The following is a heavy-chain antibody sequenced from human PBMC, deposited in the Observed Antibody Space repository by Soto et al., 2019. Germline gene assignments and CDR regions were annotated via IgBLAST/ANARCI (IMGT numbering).Heavy chain of an antibody. J-gene: IGHJ6*02. D-gene: IGHD3-3*01. CDR3: ASLDFKHGMDV. Sequence: XTLSLPCTVSGGSFSSGSYYWSWIRQPPGKGLEWIWYIYYSGSNNYNQSLKSRVTISVDTSKNQFSLKMSSVTSAYTAVYYCASLDFKHGMDVWGQGTTGTVS. V-gene: IGHV4-61*01. CDR2: IYYSGSN. CDR1: GGSFSSGSYY.